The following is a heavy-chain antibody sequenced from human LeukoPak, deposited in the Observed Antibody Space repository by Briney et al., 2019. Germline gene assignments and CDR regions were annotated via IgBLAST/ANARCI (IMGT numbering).Heavy chain of an antibody. CDR2: ISGSGGST. CDR1: GFTFSDYG. Sequence: WGSLRLSCAASGFTFSDYGMNWVRQAPGKGLEWVSAISGSGGSTYYADSVKGRFTISRDNSRNTLYLQMNSLRAEDTAVYYCARKAGYYYGSGDYWGQGTLVTVSS. CDR3: ARKAGYYYGSGDY. D-gene: IGHD3-10*01. V-gene: IGHV3-23*01. J-gene: IGHJ4*02.